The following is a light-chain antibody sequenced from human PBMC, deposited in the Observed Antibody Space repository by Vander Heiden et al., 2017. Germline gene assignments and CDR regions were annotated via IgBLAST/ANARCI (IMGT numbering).Light chain of an antibody. V-gene: IGLV1-40*01. Sequence: QSVLTQPPSVSGAPGQRIIISCTGRSSNIGAGYGVHWYQQLPGTAPKLLIYGNPNRPSGVPDRFSGSKSGTSASLAITGLQAEDEADYYCQSYDSSLSVVFGGGTKLTVL. CDR2: GNP. J-gene: IGLJ2*01. CDR3: QSYDSSLSVV. CDR1: SSNIGAGYG.